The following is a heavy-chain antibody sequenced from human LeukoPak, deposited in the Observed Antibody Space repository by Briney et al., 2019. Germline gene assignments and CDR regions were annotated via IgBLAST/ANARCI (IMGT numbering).Heavy chain of an antibody. Sequence: SVKVSCKASGGTFSSYAISWVRQAPGQGLEWMGGITPIFGTANYGQKFQGRVTITTDESTSTAYMELSSLRSDDTAVYYCARDLSGWYGDFDYWGQGTLVTVSS. CDR3: ARDLSGWYGDFDY. D-gene: IGHD6-19*01. CDR1: GGTFSSYA. V-gene: IGHV1-69*05. J-gene: IGHJ4*02. CDR2: ITPIFGTA.